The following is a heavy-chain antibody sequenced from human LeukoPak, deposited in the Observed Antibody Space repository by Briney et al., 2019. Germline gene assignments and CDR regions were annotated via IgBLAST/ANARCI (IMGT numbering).Heavy chain of an antibody. Sequence: GGSLRLSCAASGFTFSSYAMHWVRQAPGKGLEWVAVISYDGSNKYYADSVKGRFTISRDNAKNSLYLQMNSLRAEDTAVYYCARDRDGNNWNHEADAFDXXXXGTMVTVSS. J-gene: IGHJ3*02. CDR3: ARDRDGNNWNHEADAFDX. V-gene: IGHV3-30-3*01. CDR1: GFTFSSYA. D-gene: IGHD1-14*01. CDR2: ISYDGSNK.